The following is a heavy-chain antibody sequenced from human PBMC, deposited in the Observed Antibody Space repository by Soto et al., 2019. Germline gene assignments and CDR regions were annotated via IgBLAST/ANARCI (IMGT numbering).Heavy chain of an antibody. V-gene: IGHV3-30*18. D-gene: IGHD6-6*01. CDR1: GLPFRTYG. CDR2: ISDDGSSK. CDR3: AKDRSSSSSPNFYYYYGMDV. Sequence: GGSLRLSCAVSGLPFRTYGMHWVRQAPGKGLEWVAVISDDGSSKFYADSVKGRFTISRDNSKNTLYLQVNSLRAEDTAVYYCAKDRSSSSSPNFYYYYGMDVWGQGTTVTVSS. J-gene: IGHJ6*02.